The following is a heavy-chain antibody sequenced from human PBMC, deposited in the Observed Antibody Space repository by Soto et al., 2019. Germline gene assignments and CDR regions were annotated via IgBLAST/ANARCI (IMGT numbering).Heavy chain of an antibody. V-gene: IGHV3-33*01. CDR2: IWYDGSNE. CDR3: ARNPRPTYGDYADY. Sequence: ESGGGVVQPGTSLRLSCAASGFSFSSYGMHWVRQAPGKGLEWVAVIWYDGSNEHYTDSVKGRFTISRDISKNTLYLQMNSLRAEDTAVYYCARNPRPTYGDYADYWGQGTLVTVSS. J-gene: IGHJ4*02. D-gene: IGHD4-17*01. CDR1: GFSFSSYG.